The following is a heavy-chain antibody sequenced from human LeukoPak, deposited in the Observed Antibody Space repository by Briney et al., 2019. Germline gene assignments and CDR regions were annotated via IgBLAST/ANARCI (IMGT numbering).Heavy chain of an antibody. V-gene: IGHV3-48*02. CDR2: IGSRGDTI. J-gene: IGHJ4*02. CDR3: ARKLAL. CDR1: GFSFSTYA. Sequence: GGSLRLSCAASGFSFSTYAMNWVRQAPGKGLGWIAYIGSRGDTIYYADSVKGRFTISRDNAKNSLFLQMNSLREEDTAVYFCARKLALWGQGTLVTVSS.